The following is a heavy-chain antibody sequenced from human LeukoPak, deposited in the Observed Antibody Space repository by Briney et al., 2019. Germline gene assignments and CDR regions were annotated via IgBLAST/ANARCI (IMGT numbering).Heavy chain of an antibody. D-gene: IGHD3-22*01. J-gene: IGHJ4*01. V-gene: IGHV3-74*01. Sequence: GGSLRLSCAASGFTFSRYWIHWVRQAPGKGLAWVSRINTDGSSTTYADSVKGRFTISRGNAKNTLYLQMNSLRAEDTAVYYCARSAYYDRSGYYHDYWGQGTLVTVSS. CDR2: INTDGSST. CDR1: GFTFSRYW. CDR3: ARSAYYDRSGYYHDY.